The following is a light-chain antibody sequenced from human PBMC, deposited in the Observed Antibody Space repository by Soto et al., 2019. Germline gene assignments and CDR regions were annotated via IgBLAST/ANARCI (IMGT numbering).Light chain of an antibody. CDR2: VAS. J-gene: IGKJ1*01. CDR3: QKYNSAPWT. CDR1: QGISNH. Sequence: DIQMTQSPSSLFASVGDRVTITCRASQGISNHLAWYQQQPGKVPKLLIYVASTLQSGVPSRFSGSGSGTDFTLTISSLQPEDVATYYCQKYNSAPWTFGQGTKVEIK. V-gene: IGKV1-27*01.